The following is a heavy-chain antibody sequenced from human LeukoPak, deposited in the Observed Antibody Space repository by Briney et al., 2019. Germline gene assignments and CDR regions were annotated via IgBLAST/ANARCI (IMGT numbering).Heavy chain of an antibody. Sequence: SVKVSCKASGGTFSSYAISWVRQAPGQGLEWMGGIIPIFGTANYAQKFQGRVTITADESTSTAYMELSSLRSEDTAVYYCARAGDGSGWYGGYLNWFDPWGQGTLVTVSS. CDR1: GGTFSSYA. J-gene: IGHJ5*02. CDR3: ARAGDGSGWYGGYLNWFDP. V-gene: IGHV1-69*13. CDR2: IIPIFGTA. D-gene: IGHD6-19*01.